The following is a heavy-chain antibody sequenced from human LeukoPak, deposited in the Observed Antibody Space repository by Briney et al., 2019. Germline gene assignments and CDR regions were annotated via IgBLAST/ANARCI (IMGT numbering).Heavy chain of an antibody. CDR3: ARSGSGSYYTFGRRKNYFDY. CDR1: GFTFSDYY. Sequence: GGSLRLSCAASGFTFSDYYMNWIRQAPGKGLEWVSYISSTGGSMYYADSVKGRFTISRDNAKNSLYLQMNSLRAEDTAVYYCARSGSGSYYTFGRRKNYFDYWGQGTLVTVSS. D-gene: IGHD3-10*01. CDR2: ISSTGGSM. V-gene: IGHV3-11*04. J-gene: IGHJ4*02.